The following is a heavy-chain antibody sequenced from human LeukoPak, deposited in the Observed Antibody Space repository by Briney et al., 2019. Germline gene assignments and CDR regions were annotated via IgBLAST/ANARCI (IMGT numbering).Heavy chain of an antibody. CDR3: ARDLGVQQLDY. D-gene: IGHD6-13*01. Sequence: ASVKVSCKASGYTFTSYYMHWVRQAPGQGLEWMGWISAYNGNTNYAQKLQGRVTMTTDTSTSTAYMELRSLRSDDTAVYYCARDLGVQQLDYWGQGTLVTVSS. CDR1: GYTFTSYY. V-gene: IGHV1-18*04. J-gene: IGHJ4*02. CDR2: ISAYNGNT.